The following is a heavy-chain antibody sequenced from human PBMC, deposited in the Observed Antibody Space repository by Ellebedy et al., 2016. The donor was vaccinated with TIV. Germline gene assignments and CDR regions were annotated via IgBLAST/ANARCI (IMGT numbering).Heavy chain of an antibody. CDR1: GGSIRNYY. V-gene: IGHV4-59*01. J-gene: IGHJ4*02. CDR2: MYYSGSS. Sequence: MPSETLSLTCTVSGGSIRNYYCTWIRQPPGTGLEWIGHMYYSGSSNYNPSLKSRVTMSIDTSKNQFSLKMSPVTAADTAVYYCAASESADSDYWGPGTLVTVSS. D-gene: IGHD2-2*01. CDR3: AASESADSDY.